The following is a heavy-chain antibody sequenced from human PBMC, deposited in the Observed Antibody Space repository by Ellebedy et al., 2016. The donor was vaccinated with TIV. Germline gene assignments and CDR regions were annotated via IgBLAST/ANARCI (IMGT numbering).Heavy chain of an antibody. J-gene: IGHJ3*02. CDR3: ARLKGRGARDAFDI. Sequence: SETLSLXXTVSGGSISSNNCYWGWIRQPPGKGLEWIGNIYYSGYTYYNPSLKSRVTISVDTSKNHFSLKLTSVTAADPAVYYCARLKGRGARDAFDIWGPGTMVTISS. V-gene: IGHV4-39*01. CDR2: IYYSGYT. D-gene: IGHD3-10*01. CDR1: GGSISSNNCY.